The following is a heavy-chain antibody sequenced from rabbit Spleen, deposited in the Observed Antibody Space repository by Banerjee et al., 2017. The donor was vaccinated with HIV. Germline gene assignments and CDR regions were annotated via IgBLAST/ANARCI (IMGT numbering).Heavy chain of an antibody. CDR1: GVSLNDKDV. V-gene: IGHV1S45*01. CDR3: ASDIYGYGGFSL. D-gene: IGHD6-1*01. J-gene: IGHJ3*01. CDR2: INIVTGKS. Sequence: EQLEESGGGLVKPEGSLTLTCKASGVSLNDKDVMCWVRQAPEKGLEWIACINIVTGKSVYANWAKGRFTISKTSSTTVTLQMTSLTAADTATYFCASDIYGYGGFSLWGQGTLVTVS.